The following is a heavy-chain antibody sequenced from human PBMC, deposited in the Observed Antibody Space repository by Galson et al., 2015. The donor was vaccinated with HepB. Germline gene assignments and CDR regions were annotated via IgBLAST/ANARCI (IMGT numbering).Heavy chain of an antibody. V-gene: IGHV3-74*01. CDR1: GFTFSSHY. Sequence: SLRLSCAASGFTFSSHYMHWVRQVPGKGLKWVSRISSDGTDTIYADSVRGRFTISRDNARNTLFLQMNSLRADDTGFYYCTKDRSHIGSYVGFRWGQGTLVTVSS. D-gene: IGHD1-26*01. CDR2: ISSDGTDT. CDR3: TKDRSHIGSYVGFR. J-gene: IGHJ4*02.